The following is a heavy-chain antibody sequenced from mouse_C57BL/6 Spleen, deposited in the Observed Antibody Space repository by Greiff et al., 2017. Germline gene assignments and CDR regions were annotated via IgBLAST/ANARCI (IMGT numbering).Heavy chain of an antibody. CDR3: ASAASYYSTRDAMDY. CDR2: ILPGSGST. D-gene: IGHD2-5*01. CDR1: GYTFTGYW. V-gene: IGHV1-9*01. Sequence: VQLQQSGAELMKPGASVKLSCKATGYTFTGYWLEWVKQRPGHGLEWIGEILPGSGSTNYNEKFKGKATFTADTSCNTAYMQLSSLTTEDSAIYDCASAASYYSTRDAMDYWGKGTSVTVSS. J-gene: IGHJ4*01.